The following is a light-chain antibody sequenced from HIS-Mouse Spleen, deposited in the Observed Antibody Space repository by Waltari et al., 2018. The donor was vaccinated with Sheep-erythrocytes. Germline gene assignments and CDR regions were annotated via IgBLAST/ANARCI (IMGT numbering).Light chain of an antibody. CDR3: AAWDDSLNGPV. CDR2: SNN. J-gene: IGLJ3*02. CDR1: SSNIGSNT. Sequence: QSVLTQPPSASGTPGQRVTISCSGSSSNIGSNTVNWYQQLPGTAPKLLIYSNNPRPSGVPDRISGSKSGTSASLAISVLQSEDEADYYCAAWDDSLNGPVFGGGTKLTVL. V-gene: IGLV1-44*01.